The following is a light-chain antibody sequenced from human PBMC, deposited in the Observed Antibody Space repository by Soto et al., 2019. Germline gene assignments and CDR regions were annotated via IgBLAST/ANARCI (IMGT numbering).Light chain of an antibody. CDR1: QSASSSY. J-gene: IGKJ1*01. CDR3: QHYARSVGT. CDR2: GAS. Sequence: EIVLTQSPGTLSLSPGERATVSCRASQSASSSYFAGYQQKPGQAPRLLISGASNRATGIPDRFSGSGSGTDFTLTISRLEPEDFAVYYCQHYARSVGTFGQGTRVEIK. V-gene: IGKV3-20*01.